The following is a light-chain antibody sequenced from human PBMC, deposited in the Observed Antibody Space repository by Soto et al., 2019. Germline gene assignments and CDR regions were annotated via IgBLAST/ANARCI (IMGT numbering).Light chain of an antibody. CDR1: QGISTY. J-gene: IGKJ5*01. CDR3: QQYGSSLT. V-gene: IGKV3-11*02. CDR2: DAS. Sequence: LTQSPATFSLSPGERATLSCTASQGISTYIAWYQQKPGHPPRLLMFDASRRAAGIPPRFSGGGFGREFTLTISSLEPEDFAVYYCQQYGSSLTFGQGTRLEI.